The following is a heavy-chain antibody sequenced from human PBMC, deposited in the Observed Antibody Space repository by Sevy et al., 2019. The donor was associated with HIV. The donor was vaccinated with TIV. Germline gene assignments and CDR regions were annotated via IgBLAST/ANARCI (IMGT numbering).Heavy chain of an antibody. CDR1: GLSFRSYE. CDR2: NSTGGGTI. D-gene: IGHD3-22*01. J-gene: IGHJ4*01. V-gene: IGHV3-48*03. Sequence: GGSLRLSCAASGLSFRSYELNWVRQAPGKGLQWISYNSTGGGTIFYADSVKGRFTISRDNAKNSVFLQMNSLRAEDTAVYFCATSRRDYYNYYFDYWGHGTLVTVSS. CDR3: ATSRRDYYNYYFDY.